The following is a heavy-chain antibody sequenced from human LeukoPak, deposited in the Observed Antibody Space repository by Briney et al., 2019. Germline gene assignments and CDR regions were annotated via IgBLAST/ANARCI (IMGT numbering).Heavy chain of an antibody. CDR1: GFPFSTYE. V-gene: IGHV3-48*03. CDR3: ARMRTERYYDFWSGNPEIYYMGV. Sequence: PGGSLRLSCSASGFPFSTYEMNWVRQVPGKGLQWVSYISSRDNTIYDADSVKGRFTISRDNSKNLLYLQMNSLRAEDTAVYYCARMRTERYYDFWSGNPEIYYMGVWGKGTTVTVSS. J-gene: IGHJ6*03. CDR2: ISSRDNTI. D-gene: IGHD3-3*01.